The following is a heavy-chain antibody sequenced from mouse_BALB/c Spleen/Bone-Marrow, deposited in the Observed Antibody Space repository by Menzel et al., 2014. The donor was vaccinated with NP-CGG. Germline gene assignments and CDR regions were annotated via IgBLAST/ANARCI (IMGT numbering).Heavy chain of an antibody. CDR1: GYTFTEYT. CDR2: INPNNGGT. CDR3: ARRIPYGYAMDY. Sequence: EVQLQESGPELVKPGASVKISCKTSGYTFTEYTMHWVKQSHGKSLEWIGTINPNNGGTSYNQKFKGKATLTVDKSSSTAYMELRSLTSEGSAVYYCARRIPYGYAMDYWGQGTPVTVSS. D-gene: IGHD2-2*01. J-gene: IGHJ4*01. V-gene: IGHV1-22*01.